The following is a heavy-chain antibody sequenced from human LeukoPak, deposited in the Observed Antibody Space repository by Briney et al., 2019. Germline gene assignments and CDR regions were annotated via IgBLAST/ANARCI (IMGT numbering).Heavy chain of an antibody. J-gene: IGHJ4*02. CDR3: ARGTMTTVTYYFDY. V-gene: IGHV4-34*01. Sequence: PSETLSLTCAVYGGSFSGYYWSWIRQPPGKGLEWIGEINHSGSTNYNPSLKSRVTISVDTSKNQFSLKLSSVAAADTAVYYCARGTMTTVTYYFDYWGQGTLVTVSS. CDR1: GGSFSGYY. CDR2: INHSGST. D-gene: IGHD4-17*01.